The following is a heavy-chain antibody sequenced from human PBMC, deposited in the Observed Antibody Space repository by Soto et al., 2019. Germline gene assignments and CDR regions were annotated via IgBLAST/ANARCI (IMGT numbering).Heavy chain of an antibody. V-gene: IGHV4-34*01. CDR2: INHSGST. CDR3: ARGGIAARIFDY. CDR1: SGSFNGYY. J-gene: IGHJ4*02. D-gene: IGHD6-6*01. Sequence: SCTLSLTSAVYSGSFNGYYWSWIRQPPGKGLEWIGEINHSGSTNYKPSLKSRVTISVDTSKNHFSLKLSSVTAADTAVYYCARGGIAARIFDYWGQGALVTVSS.